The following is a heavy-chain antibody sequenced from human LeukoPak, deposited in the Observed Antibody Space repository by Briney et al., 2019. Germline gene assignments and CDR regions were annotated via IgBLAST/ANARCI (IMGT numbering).Heavy chain of an antibody. CDR2: IYTSGST. J-gene: IGHJ6*03. Sequence: SETLSLTCTVSGGSISSYYWSWIRQPPGKGLEWIGYIYTSGSTNYNPSLKSRVTISVDTSKNQFSLKLSSVTAAGTAVYYCARLATGYCSGGSCYSNYYYYYYMDVWGKGTTVTVSS. V-gene: IGHV4-4*09. CDR1: GGSISSYY. D-gene: IGHD2-15*01. CDR3: ARLATGYCSGGSCYSNYYYYYYMDV.